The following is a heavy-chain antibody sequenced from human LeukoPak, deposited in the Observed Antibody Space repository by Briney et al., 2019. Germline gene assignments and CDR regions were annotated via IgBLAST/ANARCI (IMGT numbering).Heavy chain of an antibody. CDR3: ARESPTTVTYFDY. CDR2: TYSGGTT. CDR1: GLTVTSNH. Sequence: GGSLRLSCAASGLTVTSNHMTWVREAPGKGLEWVSVTYSGGTTFYADSVKGRFTSSRDNSENTLYLQMNSLRVEDTAAYYCARESPTTVTYFDYWGQGTLVTVSS. V-gene: IGHV3-66*01. D-gene: IGHD4-17*01. J-gene: IGHJ4*02.